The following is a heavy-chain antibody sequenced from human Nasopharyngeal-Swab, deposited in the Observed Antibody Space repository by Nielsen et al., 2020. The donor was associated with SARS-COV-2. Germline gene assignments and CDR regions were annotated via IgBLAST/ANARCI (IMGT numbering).Heavy chain of an antibody. D-gene: IGHD6-13*01. V-gene: IGHV3-15*01. CDR2: IKSKTDGGTT. CDR3: TTDVDSSSWHYYYYGMDV. J-gene: IGHJ6*02. Sequence: VRQAPGKGLEWVGRIKSKTDGGTTDYAAPVKGRFTISRDDSKNTLHLQMNSLKTEDTAVYYCTTDVDSSSWHYYYYGMDVWGQGTTVTVSS.